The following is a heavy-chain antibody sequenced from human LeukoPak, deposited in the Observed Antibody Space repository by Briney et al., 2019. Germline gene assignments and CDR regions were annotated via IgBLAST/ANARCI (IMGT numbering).Heavy chain of an antibody. CDR3: ARSDTAIGYFDY. J-gene: IGHJ4*02. Sequence: TGRSLRLSCAASGFTFSSYGMHWVRQAPGKGLEWVAVISYDGSNKYYADSVKGRFTISRDNSKNTLYLQMNSLRAEDTAVYYCARSDTAIGYFDYWGQGTLVTVSS. D-gene: IGHD5-18*01. CDR2: ISYDGSNK. V-gene: IGHV3-30*03. CDR1: GFTFSSYG.